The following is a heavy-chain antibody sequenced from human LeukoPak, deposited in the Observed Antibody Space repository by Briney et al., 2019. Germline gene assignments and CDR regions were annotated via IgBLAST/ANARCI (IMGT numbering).Heavy chain of an antibody. CDR1: GGSISSYY. J-gene: IGHJ4*02. Sequence: SETLSLTCTVSGGSISSYYWSWIRQPPEKGLEWIGYIYYSGSTNYNPSLKSRVTISVDTSKNQFSLKLSSVTAADTAVYYCARSDTAMVNLDYWGQGTLVTVSS. CDR3: ARSDTAMVNLDY. CDR2: IYYSGST. D-gene: IGHD5-18*01. V-gene: IGHV4-59*08.